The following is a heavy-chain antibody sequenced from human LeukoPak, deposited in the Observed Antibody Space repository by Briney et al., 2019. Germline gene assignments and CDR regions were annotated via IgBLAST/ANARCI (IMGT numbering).Heavy chain of an antibody. CDR3: VQTTWSPLTGYFLQ. D-gene: IGHD3-9*01. CDR2: IGAGGTDT. V-gene: IGHV3-23*01. Sequence: PGGSLRLSCAASGFTFSRSLMTWVRQAPGKGLEWVSAIGAGGTDTYFADSVKGRFTISRDNSRNTLFLQMNSLRVDDTALYYCVQTTWSPLTGYFLQWGRGTLVTVSS. CDR1: GFTFSRSL. J-gene: IGHJ4*02.